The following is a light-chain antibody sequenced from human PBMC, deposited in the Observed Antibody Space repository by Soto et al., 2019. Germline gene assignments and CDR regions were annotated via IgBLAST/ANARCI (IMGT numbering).Light chain of an antibody. Sequence: DIVMTQSPLSLPVSPGEPASISCRSSQSLLHSNGYNYLDWYLQKPGQSPQLLIYLGSNRASGVTDRFSGSGSGTDFTLKISRVEAKDVGVYYCMQALQTPPTFGQGTKVEIK. CDR2: LGS. J-gene: IGKJ1*01. CDR1: QSLLHSNGYNY. V-gene: IGKV2-28*01. CDR3: MQALQTPPT.